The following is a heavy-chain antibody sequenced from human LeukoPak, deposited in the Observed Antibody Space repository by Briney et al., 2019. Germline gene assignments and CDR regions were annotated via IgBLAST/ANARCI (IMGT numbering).Heavy chain of an antibody. D-gene: IGHD6-19*01. Sequence: GGSLRLSCVASGFVFSGSGFHWVRQAPGKGLEWVADIWYDGRKNYYADSVEGRFTVSKDFAKNTVFLQMNSLRAEDTAVYYCARDLAVGRISFDPWGQGTLVTVSS. CDR2: IWYDGRKN. V-gene: IGHV3-33*01. CDR1: GFVFSGSG. CDR3: ARDLAVGRISFDP. J-gene: IGHJ5*02.